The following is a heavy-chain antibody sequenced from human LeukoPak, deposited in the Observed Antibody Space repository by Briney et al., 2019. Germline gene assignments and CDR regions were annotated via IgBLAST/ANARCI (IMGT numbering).Heavy chain of an antibody. Sequence: SQTLSLTCTVSGGSISSGSYYWSWIRQPAGKGLEWIGRIYTSGSTNYNPSLKSRVTISVDTSKNQFSLKLSSVTAADTAVYYCARAGDRCSTSCYSWFDPWGQGTLVTVSS. CDR3: ARAGDRCSTSCYSWFDP. CDR2: IYTSGST. CDR1: GGSISSGSYY. J-gene: IGHJ5*02. V-gene: IGHV4-61*02. D-gene: IGHD2-2*01.